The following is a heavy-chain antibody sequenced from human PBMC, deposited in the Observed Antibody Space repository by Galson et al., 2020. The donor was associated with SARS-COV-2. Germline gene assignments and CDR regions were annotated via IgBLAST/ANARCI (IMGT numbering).Heavy chain of an antibody. Sequence: TGGSLRLSCAASGFTFSTYAMTWVRQGPGKGLEWVSDISSTHGTYYAVSVKGRFIISRDNSKNTRYLEMNSLRHEDTAVYYCAKERPIVHRCNIKWAMDVWGRGATVTVSS. CDR1: GFTFSTYA. CDR2: ISSTHGT. V-gene: IGHV3-23*01. CDR3: AKERPIVHRCNIKWAMDV. J-gene: IGHJ6*02. D-gene: IGHD2-8*01.